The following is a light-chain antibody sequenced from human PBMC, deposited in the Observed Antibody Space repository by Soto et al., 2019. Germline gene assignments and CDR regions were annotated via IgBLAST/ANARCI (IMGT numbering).Light chain of an antibody. CDR3: QQSYSIAFS. CDR2: AAS. CDR1: QSVSNY. V-gene: IGKV1-39*01. J-gene: IGKJ2*01. Sequence: DIQMTQSPSSLSASVGDSITISCRASQSVSNYLNWYQQKPGKAPKLLIYAASSLQSGVPSRFSGSGSGTDFILSISSLQPEGFATYYCQQSYSIAFSFGQGTKLEIK.